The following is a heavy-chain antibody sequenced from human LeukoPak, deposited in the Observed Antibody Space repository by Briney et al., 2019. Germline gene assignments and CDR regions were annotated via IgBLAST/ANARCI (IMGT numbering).Heavy chain of an antibody. Sequence: GGSLRLSCAASGFTFSSYRMSWIRQAPGKGLEWVSYISSSGSTIYYADSVKGRFTISRDNAKNSLYLQMNSLRAEDTAVYYCARGRTIFGVVIDAFDIWGQGTMVTVSS. V-gene: IGHV3-11*01. CDR2: ISSSGSTI. D-gene: IGHD3-3*01. CDR3: ARGRTIFGVVIDAFDI. J-gene: IGHJ3*02. CDR1: GFTFSSYR.